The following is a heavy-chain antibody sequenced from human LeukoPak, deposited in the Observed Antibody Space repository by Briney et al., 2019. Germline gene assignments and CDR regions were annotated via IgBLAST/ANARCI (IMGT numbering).Heavy chain of an antibody. CDR2: ISGVRSSDT. J-gene: IGHJ4*02. V-gene: IGHV3-23*01. CDR1: GFTFSSYA. D-gene: IGHD6-19*01. Sequence: GGSLRLSCAASGFTFSSYAVSWVRQAPGKGLEWVSAISGVRSSDTYYADSVKGRFTISRDNSKNTVYLQMYSLRAKDTAVYYCVKDQWAGTGGFDYWGQGTLVTVSS. CDR3: VKDQWAGTGGFDY.